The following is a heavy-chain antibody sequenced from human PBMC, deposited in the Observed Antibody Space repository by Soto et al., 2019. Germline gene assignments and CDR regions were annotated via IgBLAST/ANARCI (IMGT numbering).Heavy chain of an antibody. Sequence: SVKVSCKVSGDSFISYAISWVRQAPGRGLEWMGGIIPIFGRGNYAQRFQGRVAITADESTSTVHMELSGLRSEDTAVYYCARDSTYYYGSWFDYWGQ. J-gene: IGHJ4*01. CDR2: IIPIFGRG. CDR1: GDSFISYA. V-gene: IGHV1-69*13. D-gene: IGHD3-10*01. CDR3: ARDSTYYYGSWFDY.